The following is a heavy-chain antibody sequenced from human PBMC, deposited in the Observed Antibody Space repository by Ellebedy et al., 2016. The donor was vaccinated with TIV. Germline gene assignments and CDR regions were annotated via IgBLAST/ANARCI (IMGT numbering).Heavy chain of an antibody. CDR1: GYIFTTYW. D-gene: IGHD3-22*01. J-gene: IGHJ4*02. V-gene: IGHV5-51*01. CDR2: ISPGDSKT. Sequence: PGGSLRLSCKASGYIFTTYWIGWVRQMPGKGLEWMGIISPGDSKTSYSPSFQGQVTISPDKSSSTAYLQWSGLKASDTAMYYCAILVGSSGSHDYWGQGTLVTVSS. CDR3: AILVGSSGSHDY.